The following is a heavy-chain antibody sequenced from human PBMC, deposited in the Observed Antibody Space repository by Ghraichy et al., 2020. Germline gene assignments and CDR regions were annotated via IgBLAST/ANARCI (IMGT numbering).Heavy chain of an antibody. CDR1: GGSISSSSYY. J-gene: IGHJ4*02. Sequence: LSLTCTVSGGSISSSSYYWGWIRQPPGKGLEWIGSIYYSGSTYYNPSLKSRVTISVDTSKNQFSLKLSSVTAADTAVYYCARLINGDTIDYWGQGTLVTVSS. CDR2: IYYSGST. V-gene: IGHV4-39*01. D-gene: IGHD4-17*01. CDR3: ARLINGDTIDY.